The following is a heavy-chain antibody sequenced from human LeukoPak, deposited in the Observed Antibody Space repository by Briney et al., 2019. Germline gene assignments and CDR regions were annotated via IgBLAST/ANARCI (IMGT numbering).Heavy chain of an antibody. V-gene: IGHV3-48*03. CDR1: GFTFSSYE. CDR2: ISGSGKAI. J-gene: IGHJ4*02. D-gene: IGHD1-26*01. Sequence: GGSLRLSCAASGFTFSSYEMKWVRQAPGKGLEWISFISGSGKAIYYADSVEGRFTISRDNAKNSLYLQMNSLRVEDTAVYYCARWEESVYWDWGQGTLVTVSS. CDR3: ARWEESVYWD.